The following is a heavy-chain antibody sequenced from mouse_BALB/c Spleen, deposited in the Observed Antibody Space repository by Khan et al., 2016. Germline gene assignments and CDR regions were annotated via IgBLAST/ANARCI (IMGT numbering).Heavy chain of an antibody. CDR1: GFTFRSFG. V-gene: IGHV5-17*02. CDR2: ISSGTSTI. CDR3: SSGSIYALDD. J-gene: IGHJ4*01. D-gene: IGHD1-1*02. Sequence: EVELVESGGGLVQPGGSRKLSCAASGFTFRSFGMHWVRQAPEKGLEWVAYISSGTSTIYYTDTVKGRFTISSDNHKKTPFLQKHSLRSEESAMYYCSSGSIYALDDWGQGTAVTVSS.